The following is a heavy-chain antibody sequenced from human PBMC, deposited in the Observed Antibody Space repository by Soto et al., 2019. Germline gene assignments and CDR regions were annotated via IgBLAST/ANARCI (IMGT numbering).Heavy chain of an antibody. CDR3: AKERSSGWSFDY. CDR1: GFTFSTYA. Sequence: GGSLRLSCAASGFTFSTYAMIWVRQALGKGLEWVSGISGSGDSTYYADSVKGRFTVSRDNSKNTLYLQMNSLRAEDTAVFYCAKERSSGWSFDYWGQGTLVTVSS. D-gene: IGHD6-19*01. CDR2: ISGSGDST. V-gene: IGHV3-23*01. J-gene: IGHJ4*02.